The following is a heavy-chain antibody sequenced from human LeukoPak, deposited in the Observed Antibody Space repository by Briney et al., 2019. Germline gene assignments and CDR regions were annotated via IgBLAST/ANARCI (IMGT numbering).Heavy chain of an antibody. CDR1: GFTFSSYS. V-gene: IGHV3-21*01. Sequence: GGSLRLSCAASGFTFSSYSMNWVRQAPGKGLEWVSFISSSSDHINYADSVKGRFTISRDNPRNSLYLQMNSLRAEDTAVYYCARDIGGSYTAIDYWGQGTLVTVSS. J-gene: IGHJ4*02. CDR3: ARDIGGSYTAIDY. CDR2: ISSSSDHI. D-gene: IGHD1-26*01.